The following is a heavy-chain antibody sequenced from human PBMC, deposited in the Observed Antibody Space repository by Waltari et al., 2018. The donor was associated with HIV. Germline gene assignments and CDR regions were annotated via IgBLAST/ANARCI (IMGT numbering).Heavy chain of an antibody. CDR2: IKSETDGGTT. CDR1: GLSLGKAW. V-gene: IGHV3-15*01. J-gene: IGHJ4*02. D-gene: IGHD1-7*01. Sequence: VESGGGLVNPGGALRLPCANHGLSLGKAWMTWFRQALGKGLEWVVRIKSETDGGTTDYAAPVRGRFTISRDDSKNALFLQMNSLKTEDTDVDYCTRNYRTHYFDYWGQGTLVTVSS. CDR3: TRNYRTHYFDY.